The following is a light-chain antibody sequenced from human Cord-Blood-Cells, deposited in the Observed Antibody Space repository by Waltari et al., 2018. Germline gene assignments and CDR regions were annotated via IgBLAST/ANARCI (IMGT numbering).Light chain of an antibody. CDR3: QQSYSTPYS. J-gene: IGKJ2*03. CDR1: QNISSY. CDR2: AAS. Sequence: DIQMTQSPTSLSASVGDRVTITCRASQNISSYLNWYQQKPGKVPKLLIYAASSLQTGVPSRFSGSGSGTDFTLTISSLQAEDVATYYCQQSYSTPYSFGQGTKLEIK. V-gene: IGKV1-39*01.